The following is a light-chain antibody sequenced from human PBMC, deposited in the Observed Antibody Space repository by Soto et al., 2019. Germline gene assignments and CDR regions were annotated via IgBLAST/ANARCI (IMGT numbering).Light chain of an antibody. CDR2: GAS. CDR1: QSVSSSY. Sequence: EIVLTQSPCTLSLSPGERATLSCRASQSVSSSYLAWYQQKPGQAPRLLIYGASSRATGIPDRFSGSGSGTDFTLTIVRLEPEDFAVYYCQQYGTSPRTFGQGTKVDIK. V-gene: IGKV3-20*01. J-gene: IGKJ1*01. CDR3: QQYGTSPRT.